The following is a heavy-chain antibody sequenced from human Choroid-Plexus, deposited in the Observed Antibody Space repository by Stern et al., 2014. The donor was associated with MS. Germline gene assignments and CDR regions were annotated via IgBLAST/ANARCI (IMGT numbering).Heavy chain of an antibody. CDR3: GADVSYQGSGEIDF. CDR1: GFTFNNAW. CDR2: IKCNAAEK. V-gene: IGHV3-15*01. D-gene: IGHD3-10*01. Sequence: EVQLEESGGGLVKPGGSLRLSCAVSGFTFNNAWMSWGRQAPGKGMERISRIKCNAAEKEYAAPVKGRFIISRDDSKTTLVLQVNGLITEDTAVYFCGADVSYQGSGEIDFWGQGTLVTVSS. J-gene: IGHJ4*02.